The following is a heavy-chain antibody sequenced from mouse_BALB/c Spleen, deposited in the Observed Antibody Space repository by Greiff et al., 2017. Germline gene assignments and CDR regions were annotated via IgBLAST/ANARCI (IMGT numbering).Heavy chain of an antibody. Sequence: VQLQQSGAELVRPGSSVKISCKASGYAFSSYWMNWVKQRPGQGLEWIGQIYPGDGDTNYNGKFKGKATLTADKSSSTAYMQLSSLTSEDSAVYFCARSRVGGAMDYWGQGTSVTVSS. CDR1: GYAFSSYW. J-gene: IGHJ4*01. V-gene: IGHV1-80*01. CDR3: ARSRVGGAMDY. CDR2: IYPGDGDT.